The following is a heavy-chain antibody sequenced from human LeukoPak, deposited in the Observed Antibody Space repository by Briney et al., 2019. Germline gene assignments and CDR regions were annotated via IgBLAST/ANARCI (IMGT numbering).Heavy chain of an antibody. CDR1: GFTFSSYS. Sequence: TGGSLRLSCAASGFTFSSYSMNWVRQAPGKGLEWVSYISSSSSTIYYADSVKGRFTISRDNAKNSLYLQMNSLRAEDTAVYYCARDLHYGAPRGEHDYWGQGTLVTVSS. J-gene: IGHJ4*02. CDR3: ARDLHYGAPRGEHDY. V-gene: IGHV3-48*01. D-gene: IGHD4-17*01. CDR2: ISSSSSTI.